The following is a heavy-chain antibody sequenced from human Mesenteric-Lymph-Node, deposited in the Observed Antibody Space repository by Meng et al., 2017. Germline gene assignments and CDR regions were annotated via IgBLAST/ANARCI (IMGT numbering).Heavy chain of an antibody. CDR2: IFHSGST. J-gene: IGHJ6*02. V-gene: IGHV4-39*07. CDR1: GGSMSSSWYY. D-gene: IGHD5-18*01. CDR3: ARYTALAGRETYHYYAMDV. Sequence: GSLRLSCFVSGGSMSSSWYYWGWIRQPPGQGLEWIGNIFHSGSTHYNPSLKSRVTISVDTSKNQFSLKLTSVTAADTALYFCARYTALAGRETYHYYAMDVWGQGTTVTVSS.